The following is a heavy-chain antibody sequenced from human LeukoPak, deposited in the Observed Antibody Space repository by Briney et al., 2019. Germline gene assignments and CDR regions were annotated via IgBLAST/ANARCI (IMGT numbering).Heavy chain of an antibody. CDR1: GYTFSDYY. V-gene: IGHV1-2*06. D-gene: IGHD4-11*01. CDR3: ARASYGNNPTHFDY. CDR2: INPNSGGA. J-gene: IGHJ4*02. Sequence: ASVKVSCKASGYTFSDYYIHWVRQAPGQGLQWMGRINPNSGGADYAQNFQGRVTMTRDTSTNTVSMQLIWLRSDDAAVYYCARASYGNNPTHFDYWGQGTLVTVSS.